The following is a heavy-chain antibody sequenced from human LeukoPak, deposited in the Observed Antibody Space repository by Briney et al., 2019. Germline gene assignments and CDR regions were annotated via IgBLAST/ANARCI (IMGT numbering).Heavy chain of an antibody. J-gene: IGHJ1*01. CDR3: ARCRDSVSYNPLGY. CDR2: IWSDGSNK. V-gene: IGHV3-33*01. CDR1: GFTFSTYG. D-gene: IGHD1-26*01. Sequence: GGSLRLSCAASGFTFSTYGMHWVRQAPGKGLEWVAVIWSDGSNKYYADSVKGRFTISRDNSKNTLYLQMNSLRAEDTAVYYCARCRDSVSYNPLGYWGQGSLATVSS.